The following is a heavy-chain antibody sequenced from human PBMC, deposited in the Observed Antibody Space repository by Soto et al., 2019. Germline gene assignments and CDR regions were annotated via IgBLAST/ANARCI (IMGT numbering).Heavy chain of an antibody. CDR3: ALDSSGYYFHFDY. D-gene: IGHD3-22*01. J-gene: IGHJ4*02. V-gene: IGHV1-2*02. CDR1: GYTFTGYY. Sequence: ASVKVSCKASGYTFTGYYMHWVRQAPGQGLEWMGWINPNSGGTNYAQKFQGRVTMTRDTSISTAYMELSRLRSDDTAVYYCALDSSGYYFHFDYWGQGTLVTSPQ. CDR2: INPNSGGT.